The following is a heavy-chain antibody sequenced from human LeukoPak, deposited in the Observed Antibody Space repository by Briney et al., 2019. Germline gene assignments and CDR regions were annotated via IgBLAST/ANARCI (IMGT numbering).Heavy chain of an antibody. J-gene: IGHJ4*02. Sequence: ASGKVSCKAAGYTFTNYAMNCVRRAPGQGLEWRGWVNTNTGNPTYAQGFTEQFVFSLDTPVSTAYLQISRLKAEDTAVYYCARDGCSSTSCHSSDYWGQGTLVTASS. D-gene: IGHD2-2*02. CDR1: GYTFTNYA. CDR2: VNTNTGNP. V-gene: IGHV7-4-1*02. CDR3: ARDGCSSTSCHSSDY.